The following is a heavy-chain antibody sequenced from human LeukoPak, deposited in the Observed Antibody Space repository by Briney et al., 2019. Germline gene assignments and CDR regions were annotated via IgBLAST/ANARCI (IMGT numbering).Heavy chain of an antibody. J-gene: IGHJ4*02. CDR1: GFTFSNFI. Sequence: GGSLRLSCAASGFTFSNFIMAWVRQAPGKGLEWVSSISDGGDATGYAESVKGRFTISRDNSKATVWLQMNSLRAEDTAHYYCAKSDCGGDGCKLLNYWAQGTLVTVSS. CDR2: ISDGGDAT. CDR3: AKSDCGGDGCKLLNY. V-gene: IGHV3-23*01. D-gene: IGHD2-21*01.